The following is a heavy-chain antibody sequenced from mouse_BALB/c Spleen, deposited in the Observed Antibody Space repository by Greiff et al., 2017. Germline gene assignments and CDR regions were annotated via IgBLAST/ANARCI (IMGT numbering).Heavy chain of an antibody. D-gene: IGHD2-4*01. Sequence: QVQLQQSGAELVRPGASVTLSCKASGYTFTDYEMHWVKQTPVHGLEWIGAIDPETGGTAYNQKFKGKATLTADKSSSTAYMELRSLTSEDSAVYYCARFDDYDAWFAYWGQGTLVTVSA. J-gene: IGHJ3*01. CDR3: ARFDDYDAWFAY. CDR1: GYTFTDYE. CDR2: IDPETGGT. V-gene: IGHV1-15*01.